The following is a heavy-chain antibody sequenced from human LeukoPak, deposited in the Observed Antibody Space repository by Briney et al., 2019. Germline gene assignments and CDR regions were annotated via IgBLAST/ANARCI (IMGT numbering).Heavy chain of an antibody. CDR2: IRSKANSYAT. CDR3: TRRGDHAFDI. Sequence: GGSLRLSCAASGFTFSGSAMHWVRQASGNGLEWVGRIRSKANSYATAYAASVKGRFTISRDDSKNTAYLQMNSLKTEDTAVYYCTRRGDHAFDIWGQGTMVTVSS. V-gene: IGHV3-73*01. CDR1: GFTFSGSA. J-gene: IGHJ3*02. D-gene: IGHD4-17*01.